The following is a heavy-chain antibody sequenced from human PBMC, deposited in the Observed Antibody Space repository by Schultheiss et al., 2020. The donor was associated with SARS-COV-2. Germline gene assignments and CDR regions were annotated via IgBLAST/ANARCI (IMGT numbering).Heavy chain of an antibody. J-gene: IGHJ5*02. CDR2: IYHSGST. V-gene: IGHV4-34*01. CDR1: GGSFSGSY. Sequence: SETLSLTCAVYGGSFSGSYWSWIRQPPGKGLEWIGSIYHSGSTYYNPSLKSRVTISVDTSKNQFSLKLSSVTAADTAVYYCARDTNLARGWFDPWGQGTLVTVSS. CDR3: ARDTNLARGWFDP. D-gene: IGHD1-14*01.